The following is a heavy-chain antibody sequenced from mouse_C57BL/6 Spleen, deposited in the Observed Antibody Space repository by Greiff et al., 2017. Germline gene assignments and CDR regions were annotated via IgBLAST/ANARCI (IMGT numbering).Heavy chain of an antibody. J-gene: IGHJ3*01. CDR2: ISSGSSTI. D-gene: IGHD2-4*01. V-gene: IGHV5-17*01. CDR1: GFTFSDYG. Sequence: EVMLVESGGGLVKPGGSLKLSCAASGFTFSDYGMHWVRQAPEKGLEWVAYISSGSSTIYYADTVKGRFPISRDNAKNTLFLQMTSLRSEDTAMYYCATFYDYDEGWFAYWGQGTLVTVSA. CDR3: ATFYDYDEGWFAY.